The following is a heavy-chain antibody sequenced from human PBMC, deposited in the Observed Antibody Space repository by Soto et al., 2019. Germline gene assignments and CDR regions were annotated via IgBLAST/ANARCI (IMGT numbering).Heavy chain of an antibody. CDR1: GFTFYSYA. CDR3: ARVPNGMDI. Sequence: GLCSAASGFTFYSYAVHLALQARGKGLEWVAVISYDGSNKYYADAVKGRFTISRDNSKNTLYLQMNSLRAEFTAVYHCARVPNGMDIWGQRTLVTGSS. J-gene: IGHJ6*02. V-gene: IGHV3-30-3*01. CDR2: ISYDGSNK.